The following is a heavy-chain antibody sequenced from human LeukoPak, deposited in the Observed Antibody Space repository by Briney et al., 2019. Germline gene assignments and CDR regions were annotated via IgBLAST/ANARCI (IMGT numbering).Heavy chain of an antibody. CDR1: AGSIIVFY. J-gene: IGHJ4*02. CDR3: TRRYCRGGSCHFDN. CDR2: IYYSGST. V-gene: IGHV4-59*08. D-gene: IGHD2-15*01. Sequence: SESPSLTFTLSAGSIIVFYSGSSRQPPGKGLEWIGYIYYSGSTDSNPSLKSRVTISVDTPKNQCSLKRSPVTAADTAVYHCTRRYCRGGSCHFDNWGQGTLVTVSS.